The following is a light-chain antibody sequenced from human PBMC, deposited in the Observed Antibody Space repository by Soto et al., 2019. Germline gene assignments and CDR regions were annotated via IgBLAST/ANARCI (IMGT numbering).Light chain of an antibody. CDR1: QSVSSSY. Sequence: IVLTQSPGTLPLSPGERATLSCRASQSVSSSYLAWYQQKPGQAPRPLIYGASSRAIGIPDRFSGSGSGTDFTLTISRLEPEDFAVYYCQQYGSSTWTFGQGTKVDIK. CDR3: QQYGSSTWT. J-gene: IGKJ1*01. V-gene: IGKV3-20*01. CDR2: GAS.